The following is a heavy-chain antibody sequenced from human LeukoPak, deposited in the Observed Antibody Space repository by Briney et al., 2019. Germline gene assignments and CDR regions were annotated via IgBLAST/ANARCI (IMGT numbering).Heavy chain of an antibody. Sequence: ASVKVSCKASGYTFTSYYMHWVRQAPGQGLECMGIINPSGGSTSYAQKFQGRVTMTRDMSTSTVYMELSSLRSEDTAVYYCARDHLLRFLEWRRDYYYYYMDVWGKGTTVTVSS. J-gene: IGHJ6*03. V-gene: IGHV1-46*01. D-gene: IGHD3-3*01. CDR2: INPSGGST. CDR3: ARDHLLRFLEWRRDYYYYYMDV. CDR1: GYTFTSYY.